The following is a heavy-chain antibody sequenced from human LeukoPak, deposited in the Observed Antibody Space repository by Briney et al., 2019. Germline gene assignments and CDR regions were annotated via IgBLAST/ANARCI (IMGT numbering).Heavy chain of an antibody. J-gene: IGHJ6*02. V-gene: IGHV1-8*01. D-gene: IGHD6-19*01. CDR2: MNPNSGNT. Sequence: ASVKVSCKASGYTFTSYDINWVRQATGQGLEWMGWMNPNSGNTGYAQKFQGRVTMTRNTSISTAYKELSSLRSEDTAVYYCARPIAVAGTHYGMDVWGQGTTVTVSS. CDR3: ARPIAVAGTHYGMDV. CDR1: GYTFTSYD.